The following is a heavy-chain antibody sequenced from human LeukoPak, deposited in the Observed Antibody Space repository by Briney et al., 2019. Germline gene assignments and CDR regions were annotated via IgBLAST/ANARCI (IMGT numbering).Heavy chain of an antibody. D-gene: IGHD3-22*01. V-gene: IGHV4-39*01. Sequence: SETLSLTCTVSGGSISSSTYYWGWIRQPPGKGLEWIGSIYYSGSTYYNPSLKSRVTMSVDTSRNQFFLKLSSVTAADTAVYYCARPAISNAHYYEGTGFDGDYWGPGTLVTVSS. CDR2: IYYSGST. J-gene: IGHJ4*02. CDR1: GGSISSSTYY. CDR3: ARPAISNAHYYEGTGFDGDY.